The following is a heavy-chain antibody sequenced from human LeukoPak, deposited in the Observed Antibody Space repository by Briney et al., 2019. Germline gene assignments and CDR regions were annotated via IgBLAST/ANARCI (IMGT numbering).Heavy chain of an antibody. CDR2: ISGSGVST. J-gene: IGHJ4*02. CDR3: VKAIGRSGSYPYLFDY. D-gene: IGHD1-26*01. V-gene: IGHV3-23*01. CDR1: GFTFSSYA. Sequence: GGSLRLSCAASGFTFSSYAMSWVRQAPGKGLESVSGISGSGVSTYYTDSVKGRFTISRDNSKNTLYLQMNSLRAEDTAVYYCVKAIGRSGSYPYLFDYWGQGTLVTVSS.